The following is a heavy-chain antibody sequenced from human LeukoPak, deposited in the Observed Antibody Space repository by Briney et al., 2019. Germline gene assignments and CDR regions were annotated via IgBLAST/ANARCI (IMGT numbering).Heavy chain of an antibody. D-gene: IGHD5-24*01. CDR3: ARDQRWLQLQTTYFDY. J-gene: IGHJ4*02. Sequence: SETLSLTCTVSGGSISSNNYYWGWIRQPPGKGLEWIGSIYYSGSTYYNPSLKSRVTISGDTSKNQFSLKLSSVTAADTAVYYCARDQRWLQLQTTYFDYWGQGTLVTVSS. CDR2: IYYSGST. V-gene: IGHV4-39*07. CDR1: GGSISSNNYY.